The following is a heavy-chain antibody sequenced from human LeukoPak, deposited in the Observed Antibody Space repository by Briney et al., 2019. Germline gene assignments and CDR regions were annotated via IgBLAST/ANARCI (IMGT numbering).Heavy chain of an antibody. J-gene: IGHJ4*02. Sequence: GGSLRLSCAAPGFTFSSYEMNWVRKAPGKGLEWVSYISSSGSTIYYADSVKGRFTISRDNAKNSLYLQMNSLRAEDTAVYYCATQVGDGGYFDYWGQGTLVTVSS. CDR2: ISSSGSTI. CDR1: GFTFSSYE. V-gene: IGHV3-48*03. CDR3: ATQVGDGGYFDY. D-gene: IGHD1-26*01.